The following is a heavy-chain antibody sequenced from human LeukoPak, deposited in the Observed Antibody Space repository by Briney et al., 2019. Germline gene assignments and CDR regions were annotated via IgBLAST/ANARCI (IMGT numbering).Heavy chain of an antibody. CDR1: GGSFSGYY. CDR2: INHSGST. D-gene: IGHD3-16*02. Sequence: SETLSLTCAVYGGSFSGYYWSWIRQPPGKGLEWIGEINHSGSTNYNPSLKSRVTISVDTSKNQFFLKLSSVTTADTAVYYCARRHWGSYRFEKYYFDYWGQGTLVTVSS. V-gene: IGHV4-34*01. J-gene: IGHJ4*02. CDR3: ARRHWGSYRFEKYYFDY.